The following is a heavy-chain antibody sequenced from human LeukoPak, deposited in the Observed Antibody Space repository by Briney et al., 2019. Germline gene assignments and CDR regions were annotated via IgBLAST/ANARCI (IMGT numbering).Heavy chain of an antibody. CDR1: GFTFSNHA. J-gene: IGHJ4*02. Sequence: GGSLRLSCAASGFTFSNHAMHWVRQAPGRGLEWLALISYDGGNEFYADSGKGRFTISRDNSKNTLYLRMNSLRAEDTAVYFCAKDHGDIAAAGEFDYWGQGTLVTVSS. D-gene: IGHD6-13*01. CDR3: AKDHGDIAAAGEFDY. CDR2: ISYDGGNE. V-gene: IGHV3-30*18.